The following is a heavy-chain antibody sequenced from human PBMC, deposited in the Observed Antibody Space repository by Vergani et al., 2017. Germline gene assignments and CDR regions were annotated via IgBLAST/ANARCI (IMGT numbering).Heavy chain of an antibody. CDR1: GYSFTSYW. V-gene: IGHV5-51*03. CDR3: ARRRTELNSGSYHWFDP. J-gene: IGHJ5*02. D-gene: IGHD1-26*01. Sequence: EVQLVQSGAEVKKPGESLQISCKGSGYSFTSYWIGWVRQMPGKGLEWMGIIYPGDSDTRYSPSFQGQVTISADKSISTAYLQWSSLKASDTAMYYCARRRTELNSGSYHWFDPWGQGTLVTVSS. CDR2: IYPGDSDT.